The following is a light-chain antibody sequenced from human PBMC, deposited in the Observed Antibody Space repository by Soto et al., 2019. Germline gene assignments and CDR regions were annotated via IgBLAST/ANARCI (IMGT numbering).Light chain of an antibody. CDR2: GAS. V-gene: IGKV3-20*01. CDR1: QSVSSSY. Sequence: EIVLTQSPGTLSLSPGERATLSCRASQSVSSSYLAWYQQKPGQAPRLLIYGASSRATGIQDRFSGSGSGTDFTLKLSRLKNEDLATYDCETAGSFQITVGKG. J-gene: IGKJ5*01. CDR3: ETAGSFQIT.